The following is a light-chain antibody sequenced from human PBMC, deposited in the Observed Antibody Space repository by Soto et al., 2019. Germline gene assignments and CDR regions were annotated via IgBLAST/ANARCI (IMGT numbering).Light chain of an antibody. Sequence: IGSTHSPGTSTLSRGKRGTLCCMASQSVSSSYLAWYQQKPGRAPRLLIYAASTRATGVPDRFSGTGSGTDFALTISRLETEDSAVYYCQQYGGSPFTFGHGTKVDI. CDR2: AAS. CDR3: QQYGGSPFT. CDR1: QSVSSSY. J-gene: IGKJ3*01. V-gene: IGKV3-20*01.